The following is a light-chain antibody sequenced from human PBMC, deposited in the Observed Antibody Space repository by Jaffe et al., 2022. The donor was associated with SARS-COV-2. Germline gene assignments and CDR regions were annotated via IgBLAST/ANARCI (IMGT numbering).Light chain of an antibody. V-gene: IGKV1-5*03. J-gene: IGKJ2*01. CDR2: KAS. Sequence: DIQMAQSPSTLSASVGDRVTITCRASQSISSWLAWYQQKPGQAPKLLIYKASSLQSGVPSRVSGSGSGTEFTLTISSLQPDDFGTYYCQHYNSYSQFTFGQGTKLEIK. CDR1: QSISSW. CDR3: QHYNSYSQFT.